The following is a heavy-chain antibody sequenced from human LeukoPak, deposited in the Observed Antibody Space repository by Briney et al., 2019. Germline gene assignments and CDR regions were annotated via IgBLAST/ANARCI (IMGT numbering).Heavy chain of an antibody. CDR1: GGTLSSYA. V-gene: IGHV1-69*13. CDR3: ARLLAVAGTTIDY. Sequence: SVKVSCKASGGTLSSYAISWVRQAPGQGLEWMGGIIPIFGTANYAQKFQGRVTITADESTSTAYMELSSLRSEDTAVYYCARLLAVAGTTIDYWGQGTLVTVSS. CDR2: IIPIFGTA. J-gene: IGHJ4*02. D-gene: IGHD6-19*01.